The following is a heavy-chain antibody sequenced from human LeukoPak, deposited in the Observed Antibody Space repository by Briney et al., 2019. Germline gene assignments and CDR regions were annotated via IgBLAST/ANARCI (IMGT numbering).Heavy chain of an antibody. CDR2: LSFDGTDW. J-gene: IGHJ4*02. V-gene: IGHV3-30*04. CDR1: GFTFTTDP. Sequence: GGSLRLSCAASGFTFTTDPMHEVRQTPGRGLEWLGVLSFDGTDWYSADSVRGRFTISRDNSNKTLYLQMNSLTREDTAVYYCARGTPAVAGIDYWGLGTLVTVSS. D-gene: IGHD6-19*01. CDR3: ARGTPAVAGIDY.